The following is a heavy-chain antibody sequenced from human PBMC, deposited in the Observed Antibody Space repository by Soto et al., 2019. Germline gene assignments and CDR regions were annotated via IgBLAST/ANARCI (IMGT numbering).Heavy chain of an antibody. CDR2: ISSSSSYI. CDR3: ARGHIMPGHNWFDP. Sequence: EVQLVESGGGLVKPGGSLRLSCAASGFTFSSYSMNWVRQAPGKGLEWVSSISSSSSYIYYADLVKGRFTISRDNAKNSLYLQMNSLRAEDTAVYYCARGHIMPGHNWFDPWGQGTLVTVSS. V-gene: IGHV3-21*01. D-gene: IGHD2-2*01. CDR1: GFTFSSYS. J-gene: IGHJ5*02.